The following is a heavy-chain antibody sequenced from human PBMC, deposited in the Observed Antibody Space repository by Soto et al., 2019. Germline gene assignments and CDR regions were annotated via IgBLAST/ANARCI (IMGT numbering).Heavy chain of an antibody. D-gene: IGHD6-13*01. J-gene: IGHJ4*02. CDR2: IDPSTGVT. CDR1: GNTFTSYH. Sequence: QVQLVQSGAEVKNPGASVKVSCKASGNTFTSYHIHWVRQAPGQGLEWMGVIDPSTGVTTYAQKYQGRGTVTRDTSTTTVYMEMGSLRSEDRAVDYFARDGGPNIASAITCLGYWGQGTLVTVSS. CDR3: ARDGGPNIASAITCLGY. V-gene: IGHV1-46*03.